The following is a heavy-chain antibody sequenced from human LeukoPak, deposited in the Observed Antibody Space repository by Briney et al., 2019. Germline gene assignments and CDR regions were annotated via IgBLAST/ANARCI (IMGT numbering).Heavy chain of an antibody. J-gene: IGHJ4*02. Sequence: PGGSLRLSCAASGFTFSSYSMNWVRQAPGKGLEWVSSISSSSSYIYYADSVKGRFTISRDNAKNSLYLQMNSLRAEDTAVYYCARDSTYSYDSSGYPPDYWGQGTLVTVSS. CDR1: GFTFSSYS. CDR3: ARDSTYSYDSSGYPPDY. D-gene: IGHD3-22*01. CDR2: ISSSSSYI. V-gene: IGHV3-21*01.